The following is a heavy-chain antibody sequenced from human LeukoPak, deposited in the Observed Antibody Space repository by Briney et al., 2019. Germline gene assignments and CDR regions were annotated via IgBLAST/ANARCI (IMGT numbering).Heavy chain of an antibody. J-gene: IGHJ5*02. CDR2: INHSGST. Sequence: SETLSLTCAVYGGSFSGYYWSWIRQPPGKGLEWIGEINHSGSTNYNPSLKSRVTISVDTSKNQFSLKLSSVTAADTAVYYCARRPIRDFDWFGNWFDPWGQGTLVTVSS. V-gene: IGHV4-34*01. D-gene: IGHD3-9*01. CDR3: ARRPIRDFDWFGNWFDP. CDR1: GGSFSGYY.